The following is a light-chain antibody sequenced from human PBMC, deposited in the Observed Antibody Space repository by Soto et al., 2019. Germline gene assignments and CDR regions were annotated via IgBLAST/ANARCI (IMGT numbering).Light chain of an antibody. V-gene: IGKV3-11*01. CDR3: HQRQSWPRT. CDR2: HTS. CDR1: QSVRSK. Sequence: EVVMTQSPDTLSVSPGETVTLSRRASQSVRSKLAWYQQKPGQAPRLLIYHTSNRATGIPARFSGSGSGTDFTLTISSLEPEDFAVYYCHQRQSWPRTFGQGTKVDIK. J-gene: IGKJ1*01.